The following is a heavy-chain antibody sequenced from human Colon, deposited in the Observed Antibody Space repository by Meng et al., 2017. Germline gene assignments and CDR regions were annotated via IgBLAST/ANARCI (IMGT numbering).Heavy chain of an antibody. V-gene: IGHV3-49*03. CDR3: TRDPQGRFWYDGFDS. CDR1: GFTFGHFA. J-gene: IGHJ4*02. D-gene: IGHD6-13*01. CDR2: IRSKTYGGTA. Sequence: GGSLRLSCSASGFTFGHFAITWYRQAPGKGLEWVGFIRSKTYGGTAAYAASVTGRFTLSRDDSNSTAYLFMSSLTTEDTGVYYCTRDPQGRFWYDGFDSWGQGTRVTVYS.